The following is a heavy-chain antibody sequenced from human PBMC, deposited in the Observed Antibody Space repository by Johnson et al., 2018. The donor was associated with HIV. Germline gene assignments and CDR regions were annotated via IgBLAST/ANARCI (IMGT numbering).Heavy chain of an antibody. J-gene: IGHJ3*02. CDR2: IYRGGAT. D-gene: IGHD4-23*01. CDR1: GFSVSASY. CDR3: ARDKDYGGNHDAFDI. V-gene: IGHV3-66*01. Sequence: VQLVESGGGLVQPGGSLRLSCAASGFSVSASYMSWLRQAPGKALEWVSVIYRGGATYYAASVKGRFTTSRDNSKNTLYLQMESLRADDTALYYCARDKDYGGNHDAFDIWGQGTMVTVSS.